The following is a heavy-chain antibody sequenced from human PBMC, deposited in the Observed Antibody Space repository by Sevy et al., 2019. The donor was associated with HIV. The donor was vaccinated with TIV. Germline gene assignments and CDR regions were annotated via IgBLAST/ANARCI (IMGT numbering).Heavy chain of an antibody. CDR1: GFTFSSYW. V-gene: IGHV3-7*01. CDR2: IKQDGSEK. CDR3: ARMIAAAGIRFDAFDI. J-gene: IGHJ3*02. D-gene: IGHD6-13*01. Sequence: GGSLRLSCAASGFTFSSYWMSWVRQAPGKGLEWVANIKQDGSEKYYVDSVKGRFTISRDNAKNSLYLQMNSLRAEDTAVYYCARMIAAAGIRFDAFDIWGQGTMVTVSS.